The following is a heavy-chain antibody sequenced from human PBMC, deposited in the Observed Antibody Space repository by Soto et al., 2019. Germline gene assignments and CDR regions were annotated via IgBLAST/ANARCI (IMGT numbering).Heavy chain of an antibody. J-gene: IGHJ4*02. CDR2: ISYDGSNK. D-gene: IGHD3-9*01. CDR1: GFTFSSYG. Sequence: GGSLRLSCAASGFTFSSYGMHWVRQAPGKGLEWVAVISYDGSNKYYADSVKGRFTISRDNSKNTLYLQMNSLRAEDTAVYYCARDGRPKSYDILTGYGDYWGQGTLVTVSS. V-gene: IGHV3-30*03. CDR3: ARDGRPKSYDILTGYGDY.